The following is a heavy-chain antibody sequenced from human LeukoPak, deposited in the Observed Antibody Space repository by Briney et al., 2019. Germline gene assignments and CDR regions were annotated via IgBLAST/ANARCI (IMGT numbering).Heavy chain of an antibody. CDR2: IYYSGST. CDR3: ARHGSGSYHYFDY. Sequence: SETLSLTCTVSGGSISSSSYYWGWIRQPPGKGLEWIGTIYYSGSTYYNPSLKSRVTISVDTSKNQSSLRLSSVTAADTAVYYCARHGSGSYHYFDYWGQGTLVTVSS. CDR1: GGSISSSSYY. V-gene: IGHV4-39*01. J-gene: IGHJ4*02. D-gene: IGHD3-10*01.